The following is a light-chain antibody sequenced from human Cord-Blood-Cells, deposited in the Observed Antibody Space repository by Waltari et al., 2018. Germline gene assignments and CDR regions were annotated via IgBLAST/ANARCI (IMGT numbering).Light chain of an antibody. CDR1: QSVLYSSNNKNY. J-gene: IGKJ2*01. Sequence: DIVMTQSPDCLAVSLGERATINCKSSQSVLYSSNNKNYLAWYQQKPGQPPKLLIYWASTRESGVPDLFSGSGSGTDFTLTISSLQAEDVAVYYCQQYYSTPYTFGQGTKLEIK. CDR2: WAS. CDR3: QQYYSTPYT. V-gene: IGKV4-1*01.